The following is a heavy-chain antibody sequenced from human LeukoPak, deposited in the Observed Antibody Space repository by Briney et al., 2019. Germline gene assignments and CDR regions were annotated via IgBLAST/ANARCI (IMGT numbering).Heavy chain of an antibody. D-gene: IGHD1-1*01. CDR2: ISGSGGST. Sequence: LAGGSLRLSCAASGFTFSSYAMSWVRQAPGKGLEWVSAISGSGGSTYYADSVKGRFTISRDNSKNTLYLQMNSLRAEDTAVYYCAKGQSRGPQLTTGYWGQGTLVTVSS. CDR1: GFTFSSYA. V-gene: IGHV3-23*01. J-gene: IGHJ4*02. CDR3: AKGQSRGPQLTTGY.